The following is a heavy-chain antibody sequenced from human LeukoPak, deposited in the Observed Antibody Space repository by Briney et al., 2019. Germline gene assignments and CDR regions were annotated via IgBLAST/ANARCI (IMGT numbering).Heavy chain of an antibody. D-gene: IGHD3-10*01. Sequence: SETLSLTCTVSGGSISSYYWSWIRQPPGKGLEWIGYIYYSGSTNYNPSPKSRVTISVDTSKNQFSLKLSSVTATDTAVYYCARGRPDYYGSGSYYNGLAAGAGVHFDYWGQGTLVTVSS. CDR1: GGSISSYY. V-gene: IGHV4-59*01. CDR2: IYYSGST. J-gene: IGHJ4*02. CDR3: ARGRPDYYGSGSYYNGLAAGAGVHFDY.